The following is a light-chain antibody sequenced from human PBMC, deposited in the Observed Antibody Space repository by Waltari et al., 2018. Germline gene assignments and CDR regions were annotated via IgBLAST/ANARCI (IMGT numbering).Light chain of an antibody. V-gene: IGLV1-44*01. CDR3: AAWDDSLNGV. CDR2: SNN. CDR1: SSHIGTNT. J-gene: IGLJ3*02. Sequence: QSVLTQPPPASGTPGQKGTISCSGSSSHIGTNTVNWYQQLPGTAPKLLIYSNNQRPSGVPDRFSGSKSGTSASLAISGLQSEDEADYYCAAWDDSLNGVFGGGTKLTVL.